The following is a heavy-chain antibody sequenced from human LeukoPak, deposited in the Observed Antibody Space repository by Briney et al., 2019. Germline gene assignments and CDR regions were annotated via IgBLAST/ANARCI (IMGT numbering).Heavy chain of an antibody. CDR1: GGSFSGYY. CDR2: INHSGST. Sequence: SETLSLTCAVYGGSFSGYYWSWIRQPPGKGLEWIGEINHSGSTNYNPSLKSRVTISVDTSKNQFSLKLSSVTAADTAVYYCARDANYGDYGVWGKGTTVTVSS. V-gene: IGHV4-34*01. CDR3: ARDANYGDYGV. D-gene: IGHD4-17*01. J-gene: IGHJ6*04.